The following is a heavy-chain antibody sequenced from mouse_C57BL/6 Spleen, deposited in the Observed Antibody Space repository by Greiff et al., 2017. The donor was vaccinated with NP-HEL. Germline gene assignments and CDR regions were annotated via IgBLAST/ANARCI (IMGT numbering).Heavy chain of an antibody. V-gene: IGHV5-4*01. CDR3: ARETGDYGAWFAY. CDR2: ISDGGSYT. D-gene: IGHD2-4*01. CDR1: GFTFSSYA. J-gene: IGHJ3*01. Sequence: DVHLVESGGGLVKPGGSLKLSCAASGFTFSSYAMSWVRQTPEKRLEWVATISDGGSYTYYPDNVKGRFTISRDNAKNNLYLQMSHLKSEDTAMYYCARETGDYGAWFAYWGQGTLVTVSA.